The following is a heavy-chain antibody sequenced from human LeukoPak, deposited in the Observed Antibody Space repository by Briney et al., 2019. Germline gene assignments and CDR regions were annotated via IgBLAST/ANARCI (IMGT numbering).Heavy chain of an antibody. D-gene: IGHD5-18*01. CDR2: IIPIFGTA. CDR3: AREGRGYSYYYFDY. Sequence: SVKVSCKASGGTFSSYAISWVRQAPGQGLEWMGGIIPIFGTANYAQKFQGRVTITADESTSTAYMELSSLRSEDAAVYYCAREGRGYSYYYFDYWGQGTLVTVSS. V-gene: IGHV1-69*13. CDR1: GGTFSSYA. J-gene: IGHJ4*02.